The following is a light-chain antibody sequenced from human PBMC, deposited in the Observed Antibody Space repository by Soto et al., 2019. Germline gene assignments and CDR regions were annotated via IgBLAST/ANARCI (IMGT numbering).Light chain of an antibody. Sequence: QSVLTQPASVSGSPGQSITISCTGTSSDVGGYNYVSWYQQHPGKAPKLMIHEVSNRPSGISTRFSGSKSGNTASLTISGLQAEDEADYYCSSYTSSGIYVFGTGTKVTVL. CDR1: SSDVGGYNY. CDR3: SSYTSSGIYV. V-gene: IGLV2-14*01. CDR2: EVS. J-gene: IGLJ1*01.